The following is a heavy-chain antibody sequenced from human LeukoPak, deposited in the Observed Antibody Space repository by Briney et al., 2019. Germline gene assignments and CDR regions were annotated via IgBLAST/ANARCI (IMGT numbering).Heavy chain of an antibody. Sequence: ASVKVSCKASGYTFTSYDINWVRQATGQGLEWMGWMNPNSGNTGYAQKFQGRVTMTRNTSISTAYMKLSSLRSEDTAVYYCASYCSGGSCTYYYYGMDVWGQGTTVTVSS. CDR1: GYTFTSYD. CDR3: ASYCSGGSCTYYYYGMDV. CDR2: MNPNSGNT. D-gene: IGHD2-15*01. J-gene: IGHJ6*02. V-gene: IGHV1-8*01.